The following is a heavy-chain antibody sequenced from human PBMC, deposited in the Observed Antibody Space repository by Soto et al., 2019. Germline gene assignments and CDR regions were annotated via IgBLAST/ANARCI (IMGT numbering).Heavy chain of an antibody. CDR3: ARVVAGRQLGGCFNP. D-gene: IGHD6-13*01. Sequence: QVQLQESGPGLVKPSGTLSLTCAVSGGSMSSSNWWSWVRQPPGKGLEWIGQIYHSGSTNYNPSLKRRVTIPVQDSKNQFSLKLSSVTAADQAVYFCARVVAGRQLGGCFNPWGQGALVTVAS. CDR2: IYHSGST. J-gene: IGHJ5*02. V-gene: IGHV4-4*02. CDR1: GGSMSSSNW.